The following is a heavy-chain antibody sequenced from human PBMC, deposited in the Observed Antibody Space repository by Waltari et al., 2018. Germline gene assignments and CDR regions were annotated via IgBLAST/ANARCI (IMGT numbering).Heavy chain of an antibody. J-gene: IGHJ5*02. CDR1: GFSLTPSNFY. V-gene: IGHV4-31*03. CDR3: ARELAGGGSRWFDP. Sequence: QVQLQESGPGLVKPSQTLSLPCPVSGFSLTPSNFYWSWIRQQPGKGLEWIGYIYYSGDTYYNPSLKSRVAISIDASKKQFSLTMTSVTAADTATYYCARELAGGGSRWFDPWGPGTQVIVSS. D-gene: IGHD6-13*01. CDR2: IYYSGDT.